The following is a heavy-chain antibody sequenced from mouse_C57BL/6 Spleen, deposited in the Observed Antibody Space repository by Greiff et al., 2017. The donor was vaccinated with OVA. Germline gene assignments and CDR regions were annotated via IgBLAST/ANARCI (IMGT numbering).Heavy chain of an antibody. J-gene: IGHJ4*01. CDR1: GYSITSGYY. CDR3: ARAGYISNDAMDY. CDR2: ISYDGSN. V-gene: IGHV3-6*01. D-gene: IGHD1-3*01. Sequence: EVQVVESGPGLVKPSQSLSLTCSVTGYSITSGYYWNWIRQFPGNKLEWMGYISYDGSNNYNPSLKNRISITRDTSKNQFFLKLNSVTTEDTATYYCARAGYISNDAMDYWGQGTSVTVSS.